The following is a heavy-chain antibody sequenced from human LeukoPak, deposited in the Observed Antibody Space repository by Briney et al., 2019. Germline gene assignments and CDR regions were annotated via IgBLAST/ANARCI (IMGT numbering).Heavy chain of an antibody. CDR1: GFTFSDYY. V-gene: IGHV3-11*01. D-gene: IGHD3-22*01. J-gene: IGHJ4*02. Sequence: GGALRLSCAASGFTFSDYYMSWIRQAPGKGLEGVSYINSSGRTIYYADSVKGGFTISRENEKKSLYMQMNSQRARDTAVYYCARQNYYYSSGYYYPGNYYFDYWGQGTLVTVSS. CDR3: ARQNYYYSSGYYYPGNYYFDY. CDR2: INSSGRTI.